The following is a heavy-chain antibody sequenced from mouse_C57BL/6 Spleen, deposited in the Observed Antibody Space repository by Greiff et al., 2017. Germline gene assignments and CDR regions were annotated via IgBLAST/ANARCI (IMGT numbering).Heavy chain of an antibody. J-gene: IGHJ4*01. Sequence: EVQLVESGPGLVKPSQSLSLTCSVTGYSITSGYYWNWIRQFPGNKLEWMGYISYDGSNNYNPSLKNRISITLDTSKNQFFLKLNSVTTEDTATYYCARGLPMLDYWGQGTSVTVSS. D-gene: IGHD2-10*01. V-gene: IGHV3-6*01. CDR2: ISYDGSN. CDR3: ARGLPMLDY. CDR1: GYSITSGYY.